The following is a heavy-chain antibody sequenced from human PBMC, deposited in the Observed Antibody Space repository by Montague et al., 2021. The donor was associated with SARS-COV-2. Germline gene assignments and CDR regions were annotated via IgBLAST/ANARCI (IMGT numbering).Heavy chain of an antibody. CDR2: IYSGGSST. J-gene: IGHJ4*02. V-gene: IGHV3-23*03. CDR1: GFTFSSYA. Sequence: SLSLSCAASGFTFSSYAMSWVRQAPGKGLEWVSVIYSGGSSTYYADSMKGRFTISRDNSKNTLYLQMNSLRAEDTAVYYCAGGGYSYGVFDYWGQGTLVTVSS. D-gene: IGHD5-18*01. CDR3: AGGGYSYGVFDY.